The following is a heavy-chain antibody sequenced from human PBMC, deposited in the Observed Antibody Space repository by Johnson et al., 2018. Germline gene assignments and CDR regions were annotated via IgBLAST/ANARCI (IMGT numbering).Heavy chain of an antibody. CDR2: RYFSGST. D-gene: IGHD2-2*01. J-gene: IGHJ3*02. V-gene: IGHV4-39*01. Sequence: QVQLQESGPGLVKPSETLSLTCTVSGGSISSSSYYWVWIRQPPGKGLEWIGGRYFSGSTYYNPSRQSRVPISVHKSKNQFPIKRSSVTAPDTAVYYCAGGDVVGSFDIWGQGTMVTVSS. CDR1: GGSISSSSYY. CDR3: AGGDVVGSFDI.